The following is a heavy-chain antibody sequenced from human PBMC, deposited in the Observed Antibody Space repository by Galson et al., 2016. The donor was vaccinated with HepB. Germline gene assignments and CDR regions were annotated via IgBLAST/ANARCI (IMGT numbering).Heavy chain of an antibody. CDR1: GDSVTNSVYN. V-gene: IGHV4-39*01. J-gene: IGHJ5*02. CDR3: ARHTAPAGTWGWFDP. D-gene: IGHD6-13*01. Sequence: SETLSLTCTVSGDSVTNSVYNWGWIRQPPGKGLEWIGSVYYTGSTYYNPSLKSRVTISIDTSEDQFSLKLNSVTAADTAVYYCARHTAPAGTWGWFDPWGQGTLVTVSS. CDR2: VYYTGST.